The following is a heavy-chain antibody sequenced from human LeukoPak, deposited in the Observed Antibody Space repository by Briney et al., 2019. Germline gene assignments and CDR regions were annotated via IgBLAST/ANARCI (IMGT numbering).Heavy chain of an antibody. CDR3: ARDRDFIFDY. V-gene: IGHV3-48*03. CDR2: ISSSGSTT. J-gene: IGHJ4*02. Sequence: SGGSLRLSCAASGFTFGSYEMNWVRQAPGKGLEWVSYISSSGSTTYYADSVKGRFTISRDNAKNSLYLQMNSLRAEDTAVYYCARDRDFIFDYWGQGTLVTVSS. D-gene: IGHD3/OR15-3a*01. CDR1: GFTFGSYE.